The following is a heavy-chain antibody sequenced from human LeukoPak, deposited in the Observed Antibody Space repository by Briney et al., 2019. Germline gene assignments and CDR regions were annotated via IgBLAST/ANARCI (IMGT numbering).Heavy chain of an antibody. J-gene: IGHJ4*02. D-gene: IGHD6-13*01. Sequence: SQTLSLTCTVSGGSISSGSYYWTWIRQPAGKGLEWIGRIYTTGGTNYNPSLKSRVTIFVHTSKNQFSLRLSSVTAADTAVYYCAGDGYRTSWYYYWGQGTLVTVSS. CDR1: GGSISSGSYY. CDR3: AGDGYRTSWYYY. CDR2: IYTTGGT. V-gene: IGHV4-61*02.